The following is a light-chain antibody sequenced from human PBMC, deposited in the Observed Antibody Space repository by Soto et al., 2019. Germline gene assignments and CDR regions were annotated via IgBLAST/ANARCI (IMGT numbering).Light chain of an antibody. CDR2: EVS. Sequence: QSALTQPASVSGSPGQSITISCTGTSSDVGGYNYVSWYQQHPGKAPKLIIFEVSNRPSGVSARFSGSKSGNAASLTISGLQAEDEADYYCGSYTSSSTLVFGGGTKLTVL. CDR3: GSYTSSSTLV. V-gene: IGLV2-14*01. CDR1: SSDVGGYNY. J-gene: IGLJ2*01.